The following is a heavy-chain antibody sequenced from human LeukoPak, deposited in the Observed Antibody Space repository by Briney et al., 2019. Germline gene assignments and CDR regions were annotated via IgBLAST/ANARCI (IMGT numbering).Heavy chain of an antibody. D-gene: IGHD6-13*01. Sequence: ASVKVSCKASGYTFTSYDINWVRQATGQGLEWMGWMNPNSGNTGYAQKFQGRVTMTRNTSISTAYMELSSLRSEDTAVYYCARDHDSSSWFDPWGQGTLVTVSS. CDR1: GYTFTSYD. J-gene: IGHJ5*02. V-gene: IGHV1-8*01. CDR2: MNPNSGNT. CDR3: ARDHDSSSWFDP.